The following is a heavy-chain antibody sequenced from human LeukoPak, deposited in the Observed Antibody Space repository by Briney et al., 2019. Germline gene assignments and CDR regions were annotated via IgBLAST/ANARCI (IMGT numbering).Heavy chain of an antibody. CDR2: ISSSSSYI. CDR1: GFTFSSYS. V-gene: IGHV3-21*01. J-gene: IGHJ6*04. Sequence: GGSLRLSCAPSGFTFSSYSMNWVRQAPGKGLEWVSSISSSSSYIYYADSVKGRFTISRDNAKNSLYLQMNSLRAEDTAVYYCARADIVVVPAATHYYYYGMDVWGKGTTVTVSS. D-gene: IGHD2-2*01. CDR3: ARADIVVVPAATHYYYYGMDV.